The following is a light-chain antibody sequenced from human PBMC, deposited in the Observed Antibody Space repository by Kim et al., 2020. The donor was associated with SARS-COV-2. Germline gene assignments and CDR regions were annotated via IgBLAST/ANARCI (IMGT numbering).Light chain of an antibody. V-gene: IGLV2-14*01. CDR2: DVS. CDR1: SSDVGGYNY. J-gene: IGLJ1*01. Sequence: QSALTQPASVSGSPGQSITISCTGTSSDVGGYNYVSWYQQHPGKAPKLMIYDVSKRPSGVSNRFSGSKSGNTASLTISGLQAEDEADYYCSSYTSSSTFGVFGTGPKVTVL. CDR3: SSYTSSSTFGV.